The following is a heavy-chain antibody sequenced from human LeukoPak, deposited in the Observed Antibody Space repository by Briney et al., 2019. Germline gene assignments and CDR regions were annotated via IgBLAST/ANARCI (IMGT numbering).Heavy chain of an antibody. CDR3: ARGSIVVVPAANWFDP. Sequence: SETLSLTCAVYGGSFSGYYWSWIRQPPGKGLEWIGEINHSGSTNYNPSLKSRVTISVDTSKNQFSLELSSVTAADTAVYYCARGSIVVVPAANWFDPWGQGTLVTVSS. J-gene: IGHJ5*02. V-gene: IGHV4-34*01. CDR2: INHSGST. CDR1: GGSFSGYY. D-gene: IGHD2-2*01.